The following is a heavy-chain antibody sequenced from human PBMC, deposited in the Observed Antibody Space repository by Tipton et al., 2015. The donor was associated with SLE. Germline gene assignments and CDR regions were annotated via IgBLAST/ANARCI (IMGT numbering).Heavy chain of an antibody. CDR2: ISDNGNT. CDR3: ASILNHAFDY. CDR1: GASISSHY. D-gene: IGHD2-8*01. V-gene: IGHV4-59*11. J-gene: IGHJ4*02. Sequence: TLSLTSTVSGASISSHYWSWIRQPPGKGLEWIGYISDNGNTIDNPSLKSRLTISVDTSKNQFSLKLRSATAADTAVYYCASILNHAFDYWGQGTLVTVSS.